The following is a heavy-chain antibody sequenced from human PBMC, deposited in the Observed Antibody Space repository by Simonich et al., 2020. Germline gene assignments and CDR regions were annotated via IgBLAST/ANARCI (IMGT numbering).Heavy chain of an antibody. V-gene: IGHV5-51*01. Sequence: EVQLVQSGAEVKKPGESLKLSCQCSVYSFTSYWFGWVRQMPGKSLEWRGIIYPGDSENRYSPSFPGQVTISADKAISTAYLQWSSLKASDTAMYYCARQLNDFDIWGQGTMVTVSS. J-gene: IGHJ3*02. D-gene: IGHD1-1*01. CDR1: VYSFTSYW. CDR2: IYPGDSEN. CDR3: ARQLNDFDI.